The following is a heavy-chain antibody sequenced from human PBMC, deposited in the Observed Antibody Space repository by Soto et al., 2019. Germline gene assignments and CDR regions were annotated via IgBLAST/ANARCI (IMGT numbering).Heavy chain of an antibody. Sequence: GGSLRLSCAASGFSFGNYGMHWVRQAPGKGLEWVAVLSFDGSNRFSADSVKGRFTIFRDNSKNTLYLEMNSLRPEDTAVYYCAKDHARGNYFDGWGQGTLVTVSS. CDR2: LSFDGSNR. D-gene: IGHD3-16*01. CDR1: GFSFGNYG. CDR3: AKDHARGNYFDG. V-gene: IGHV3-30*18. J-gene: IGHJ4*02.